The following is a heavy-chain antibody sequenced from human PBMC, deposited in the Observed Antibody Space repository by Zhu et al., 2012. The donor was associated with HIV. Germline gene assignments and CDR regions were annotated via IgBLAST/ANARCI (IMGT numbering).Heavy chain of an antibody. Sequence: QVQLQESVPGLVKPSETLSLTCTVSGYSISSGYYWGWIRQPPGKGLEWIGSIYHSGSTYYNPSLKSRVTISVDTSKNQFSLKLSSVTAADTAVYYCARDTYYYGSGSDFDYWGQGTLVTVSS. D-gene: IGHD3-10*01. CDR3: ARDTYYYGSGSDFDY. CDR1: GYSISSGYY. V-gene: IGHV4-38-2*02. J-gene: IGHJ4*02. CDR2: IYHSGST.